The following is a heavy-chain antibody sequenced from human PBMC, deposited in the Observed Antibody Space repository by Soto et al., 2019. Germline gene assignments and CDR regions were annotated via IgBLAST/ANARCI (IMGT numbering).Heavy chain of an antibody. V-gene: IGHV3-30-3*01. CDR3: ARDGYNKIGAFDI. CDR2: ISYDGSNK. D-gene: IGHD5-12*01. Sequence: PGESLKISCAASGFTFSSYAMHWVRQAPGKGLEWVAVISYDGSNKYYADSVKGRFTISRDNSKNTLYLQMNSLRAEDTAVYYCARDGYNKIGAFDIWGQGTMVTVSS. J-gene: IGHJ3*02. CDR1: GFTFSSYA.